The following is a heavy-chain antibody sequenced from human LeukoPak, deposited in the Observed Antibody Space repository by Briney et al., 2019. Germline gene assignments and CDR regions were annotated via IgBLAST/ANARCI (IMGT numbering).Heavy chain of an antibody. Sequence: GGSLRLSCAASGFSFDDYGMSWVRQAPGKGLEWVSGINWNGGSTGYADSVKGRFTISRDNAKNSLYLQMNSLRAEDTAVYYCAKGGHGDYDPFDYWGQGTLVTVSS. V-gene: IGHV3-20*04. CDR3: AKGGHGDYDPFDY. D-gene: IGHD4-17*01. CDR2: INWNGGST. CDR1: GFSFDDYG. J-gene: IGHJ4*02.